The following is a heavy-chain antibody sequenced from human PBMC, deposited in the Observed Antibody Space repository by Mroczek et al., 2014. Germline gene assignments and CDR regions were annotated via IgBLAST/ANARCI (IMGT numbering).Heavy chain of an antibody. CDR1: GGTFSSYA. V-gene: IGHV1-69*01. CDR2: IIPIFGTA. Sequence: QVQLQESGAEVKKPGSSVKVSCKASGGTFSSYAISWVRQAPGQGLEWMGGIIPIFGTANYAQKFQGRVTITADESTSTAYMELSSLRSEDTAVYYCAREFGGYYDSSGHFGHMDVWGKGTTVTVSS. CDR3: AREFGGYYDSSGHFGHMDV. J-gene: IGHJ6*03. D-gene: IGHD3-22*01.